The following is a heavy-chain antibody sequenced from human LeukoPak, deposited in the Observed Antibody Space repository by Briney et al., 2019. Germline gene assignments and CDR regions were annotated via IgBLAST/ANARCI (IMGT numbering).Heavy chain of an antibody. CDR1: GYTFTSYG. CDR3: ARGITIFGVGLRGFDY. V-gene: IGHV1-18*01. CDR2: ISAYNGNT. Sequence: ASVKVSCKASGYTFTSYGISWVRQAPGQGLEWMGWISAYNGNTNYAQKLQGRVTMTTDTSTSTAYMELRSLRSDDTAAYYCARGITIFGVGLRGFDYWGQGTLVTVSS. D-gene: IGHD3-3*01. J-gene: IGHJ4*02.